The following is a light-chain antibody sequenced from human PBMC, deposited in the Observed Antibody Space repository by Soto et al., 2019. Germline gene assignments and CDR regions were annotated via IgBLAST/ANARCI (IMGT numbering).Light chain of an antibody. V-gene: IGKV1-13*02. Sequence: AIQLTQSPSSLSASVGDRVTITCRASQGISSALAWYQQKPGKATKLLIYDASSLESGVPSRFSGSGSGTDFTLTISSLQPEDFATYYCQQFNSYPWTFGQGTKGEIK. CDR3: QQFNSYPWT. J-gene: IGKJ1*01. CDR1: QGISSA. CDR2: DAS.